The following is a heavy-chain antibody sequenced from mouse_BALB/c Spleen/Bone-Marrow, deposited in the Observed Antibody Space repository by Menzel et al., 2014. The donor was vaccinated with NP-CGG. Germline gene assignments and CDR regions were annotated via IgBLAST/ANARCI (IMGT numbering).Heavy chain of an antibody. Sequence: VQLQQSGAELVRPGTSAKVSCKASGYAFTNYLIEWVKQRPGQGLEWIGAINPGSGGTNYNEKFKAKATLTADESSSTAYMQLSSQTSDDAAVYFCARCLTGTSAMDYWGQGTSVTVSS. CDR3: ARCLTGTSAMDY. V-gene: IGHV1-54*01. CDR2: INPGSGGT. J-gene: IGHJ4*01. CDR1: GYAFTNYL. D-gene: IGHD4-1*01.